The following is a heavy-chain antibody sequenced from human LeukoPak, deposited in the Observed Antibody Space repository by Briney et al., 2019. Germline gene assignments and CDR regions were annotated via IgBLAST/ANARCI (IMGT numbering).Heavy chain of an antibody. Sequence: GGSLRLSCAASGFTFSSYAMSWVRQAPGKGLEWVSAISGSGGSTYYADSVKGRFTISRDNSKNTPYLQMNSLRAEDTAVYYCAKVGETTVREYYFDYWGQGTLVTVSS. CDR2: ISGSGGST. CDR3: AKVGETTVREYYFDY. CDR1: GFTFSSYA. J-gene: IGHJ4*02. D-gene: IGHD3-10*01. V-gene: IGHV3-23*01.